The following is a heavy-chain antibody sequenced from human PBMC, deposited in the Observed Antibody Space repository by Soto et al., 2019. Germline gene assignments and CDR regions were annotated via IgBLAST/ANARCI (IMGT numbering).Heavy chain of an antibody. D-gene: IGHD5-12*01. CDR2: IWYDGSNK. Sequence: QVQLVESGGGVVQPGRSLRLSCAASGFTFGSHGMHWVRQAPGKGLEWVAVIWYDGSNKYYADSVKGRFTSSRDNSENTLYLEMNGLRAEDTAVYYCATLASGYDSLEVFDICGQGTMVTVSS. V-gene: IGHV3-33*01. J-gene: IGHJ3*02. CDR1: GFTFGSHG. CDR3: ATLASGYDSLEVFDI.